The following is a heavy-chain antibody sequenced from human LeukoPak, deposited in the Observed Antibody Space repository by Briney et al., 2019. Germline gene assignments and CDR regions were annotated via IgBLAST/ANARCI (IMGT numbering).Heavy chain of an antibody. D-gene: IGHD3-3*01. CDR2: INPNSGGT. Sequence: ASVKGSCKASGYTFTGDYMHWVRQAPGQGLEWMGWINPNSGGTNYAQKFQGRVTMTRDTSISTAYMELSSLRSEDTAVYYCARDSSYYDFWSGSGYYYMDVWGKGTTVTVSS. CDR3: ARDSSYYDFWSGSGYYYMDV. J-gene: IGHJ6*03. CDR1: GYTFTGDY. V-gene: IGHV1-2*02.